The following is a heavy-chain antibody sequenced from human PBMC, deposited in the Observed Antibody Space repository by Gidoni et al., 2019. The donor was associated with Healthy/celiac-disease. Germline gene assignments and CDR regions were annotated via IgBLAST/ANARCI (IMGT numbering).Heavy chain of an antibody. V-gene: IGHV3-21*01. CDR1: GFTFSSYS. D-gene: IGHD5-12*01. CDR2: ISSSSSYI. CDR3: ARVHAGRDGYNVDY. Sequence: EVQLVESGGGLVKPGGSLRLSCAASGFTFSSYSMNWVRQAPGKGLEWVSSISSSSSYIYYADSVKGRFTISRDNAKNSLYLQMNSLRAEDTAVYYCARVHAGRDGYNVDYWGQGTLVTVSS. J-gene: IGHJ4*02.